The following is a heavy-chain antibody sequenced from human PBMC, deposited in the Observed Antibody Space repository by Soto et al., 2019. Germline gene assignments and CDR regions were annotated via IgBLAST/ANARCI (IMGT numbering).Heavy chain of an antibody. Sequence: PGGSLRLSCAASGFTFSSYSMNWVRQAPGKGLEWVSSISSSSSYIYYADSVKGRFTISRDNAKNSLYLQMNSLRAEDTAVYYCAGDRNIVVVPAAPYYYYYGMDVWGQGTTVTVSS. V-gene: IGHV3-21*01. CDR3: AGDRNIVVVPAAPYYYYYGMDV. D-gene: IGHD2-2*01. CDR2: ISSSSSYI. J-gene: IGHJ6*02. CDR1: GFTFSSYS.